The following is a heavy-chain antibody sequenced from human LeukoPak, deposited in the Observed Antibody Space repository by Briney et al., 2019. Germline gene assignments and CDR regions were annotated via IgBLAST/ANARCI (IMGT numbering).Heavy chain of an antibody. CDR2: VYMGGTT. Sequence: GGSPRLSCAASGFTVSTNYMNWVRQAPGKGLEWVSVVYMGGTTYYADSVKGRFTISRDSTKNTIYLQMNNLRAGDTAVYYCARGLLRDGYTYTYSFDYWGQGTLVAVSS. D-gene: IGHD5-18*01. CDR1: GFTVSTNY. CDR3: ARGLLRDGYTYTYSFDY. J-gene: IGHJ4*02. V-gene: IGHV3-66*01.